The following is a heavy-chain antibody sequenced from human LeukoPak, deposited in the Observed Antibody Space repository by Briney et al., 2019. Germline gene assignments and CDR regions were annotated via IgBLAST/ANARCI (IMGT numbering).Heavy chain of an antibody. Sequence: AGGSLRLSCEASGFAFSFFAMRWPRQPPGEGLEWVSTINANSGTRSYAASVRGRSTISRHNSKNTVYLKLNTLRAEDTAVYYCAKPISGGLAVTADWFDLWGQGTLVVVSS. CDR1: GFAFSFFA. J-gene: IGHJ5*02. CDR3: AKPISGGLAVTADWFDL. CDR2: INANSGTR. V-gene: IGHV3-23*01. D-gene: IGHD6-19*01.